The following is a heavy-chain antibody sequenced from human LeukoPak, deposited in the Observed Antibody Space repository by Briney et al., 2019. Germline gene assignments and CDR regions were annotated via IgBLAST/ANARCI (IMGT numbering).Heavy chain of an antibody. J-gene: IGHJ4*02. CDR2: ISGSGGCI. CDR1: GFTFSSYS. D-gene: IGHD3-9*01. Sequence: GGSLRLSCAASGFTFSSYSMNWVRQAPGKGLEWVSAISGSGGCIYYADSVKGRFTISRDNSKNSLYLQMNSLRAEDTAVYYCARVPGRELRSFDWLLFMDYFCAYWGQGTPVSVS. CDR3: ARVPGRELRSFDWLLFMDYFCAY. V-gene: IGHV3-21*01.